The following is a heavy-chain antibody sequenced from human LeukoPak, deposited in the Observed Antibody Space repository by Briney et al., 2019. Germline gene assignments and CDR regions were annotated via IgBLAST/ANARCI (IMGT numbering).Heavy chain of an antibody. CDR2: IYYSGST. J-gene: IGHJ4*02. CDR3: AREFRGGGDSGILDY. V-gene: IGHV4-30-4*08. D-gene: IGHD4-23*01. Sequence: SETLSLTCTVSGGSISSGDYYWSWIRQPPGKGLEWIGYIYYSGSTYYNPSLKSRVTISVGTSKSQFSLKLSSLTAADTAVYYCAREFRGGGDSGILDYWGLGTLVTVSS. CDR1: GGSISSGDYY.